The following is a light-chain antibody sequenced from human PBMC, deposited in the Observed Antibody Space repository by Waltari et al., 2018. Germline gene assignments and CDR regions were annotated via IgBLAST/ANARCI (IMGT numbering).Light chain of an antibody. Sequence: EIVLTQSPATLSLSPGVRATLSCRASQSVSSYLAWYQQKPGQAPRLLIYDASNRATGIPARFSGSGSGTDFTLTISSLEPEDFAVYFCQQRSHLITLGQGTRLEIK. CDR2: DAS. V-gene: IGKV3-11*01. J-gene: IGKJ5*01. CDR1: QSVSSY. CDR3: QQRSHLIT.